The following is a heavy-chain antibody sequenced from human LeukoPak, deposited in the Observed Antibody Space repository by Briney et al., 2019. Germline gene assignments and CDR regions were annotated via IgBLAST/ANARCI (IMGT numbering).Heavy chain of an antibody. D-gene: IGHD5-24*01. V-gene: IGHV4-59*01. CDR2: IYHSGST. CDR1: GGSINSYY. CDR3: ARGSGRWLSPYYFDY. Sequence: PSETLSLTCTVSGGSINSYYWSWIRQPPGKGLEWIGYIYHSGSTNYNPSLKSRVTISVDTSKNQFSLRLSSVTAADAAVYYCARGSGRWLSPYYFDYWGQGTLVTVSS. J-gene: IGHJ4*02.